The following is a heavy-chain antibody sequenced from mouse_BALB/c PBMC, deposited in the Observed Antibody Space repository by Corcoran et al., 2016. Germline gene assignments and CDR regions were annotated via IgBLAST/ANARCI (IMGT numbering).Heavy chain of an antibody. CDR2: ISCYNGAT. V-gene: IGHV1S34*01. J-gene: IGHJ1*01. CDR3: ARGGSTVLATLYWYFDV. D-gene: IGHD1-1*01. Sequence: LVKTGASVKISCKACGYSFTGYYMHGGKQSHGKSREWIGYISCYNGATSYNQKFKGKATFTVDTSSSTAYMQFNSLTSEDSAVYYCARGGSTVLATLYWYFDVWGAGTTVTVSS. CDR1: GYSFTGYY.